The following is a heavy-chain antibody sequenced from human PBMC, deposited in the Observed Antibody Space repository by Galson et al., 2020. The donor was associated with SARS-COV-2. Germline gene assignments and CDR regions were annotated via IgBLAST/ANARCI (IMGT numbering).Heavy chain of an antibody. Sequence: GESLKISCAASGFTFDYYTLHWVRQLPGKGLEWVSLITWDGATTYYADSVEGRFTISRDNSKNSLYLEMNSLGPEDTAFYYCAKERTTSSWYYFDSWGQGTLVTVSS. CDR1: GFTFDYYT. CDR2: ITWDGATT. J-gene: IGHJ4*02. V-gene: IGHV3-43*01. CDR3: AKERTTSSWYYFDS. D-gene: IGHD6-13*01.